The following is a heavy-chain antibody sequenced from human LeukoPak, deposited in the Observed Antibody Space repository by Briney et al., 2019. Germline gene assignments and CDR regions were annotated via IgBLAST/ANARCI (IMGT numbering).Heavy chain of an antibody. V-gene: IGHV4-59*08. D-gene: IGHD3-16*01. CDR1: GGSVSGYY. Sequence: PSETLSLTCTVSGGSVSGYYWSWIRQPPGKGLEWIGFIYYSGTTKYNPSLKSRVTISLDTSRSQFSLKLSSVTAADTAVYYCARHTVGDYDYWGQGTLVTVSS. CDR3: ARHTVGDYDY. J-gene: IGHJ4*02. CDR2: IYYSGTT.